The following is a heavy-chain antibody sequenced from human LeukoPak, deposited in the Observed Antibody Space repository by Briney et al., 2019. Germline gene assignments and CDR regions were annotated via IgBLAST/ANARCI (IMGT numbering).Heavy chain of an antibody. J-gene: IGHJ4*02. V-gene: IGHV4-61*10. CDR1: GGSINSDNYY. Sequence: SETLSLTCTVSGGSINSDNYYWSWIRQPAGKGLEWIGFLFYGGSTDYNPSLKSRVTMSVDTSKSQFYLTLSSVTAADTAVYYCARGSVTPDAGYWGQGTLVTVSS. CDR2: LFYGGST. D-gene: IGHD4-17*01. CDR3: ARGSVTPDAGY.